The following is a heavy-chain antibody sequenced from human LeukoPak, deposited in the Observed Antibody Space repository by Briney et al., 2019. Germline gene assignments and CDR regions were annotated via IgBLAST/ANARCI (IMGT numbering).Heavy chain of an antibody. CDR1: GGSISSYY. V-gene: IGHV4-59*01. J-gene: IGHJ4*02. Sequence: SETLSLTCTVSGGSISSYYWSWIRQPPGKGLEWIGYIYYSGSTNYNPSLKSRVTISVDTSKSQFSLKLSSVTAADTAVYYCAREAQGYDYWGQGTLVTVSS. D-gene: IGHD5-12*01. CDR2: IYYSGST. CDR3: AREAQGYDY.